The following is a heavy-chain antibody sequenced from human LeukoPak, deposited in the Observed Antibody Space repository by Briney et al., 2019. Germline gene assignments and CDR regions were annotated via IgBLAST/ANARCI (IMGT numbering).Heavy chain of an antibody. J-gene: IGHJ6*03. V-gene: IGHV3-33*06. Sequence: GRSLRLSCATSGFTFSRFGMQWVRQAPGKGLEWVAVIHNDGTFGQYVDSVKGRFTISKDNSQNILYLQMDNLRDDDTAVYYCAKEADPFRGYLDVWGKGTTVIVSS. D-gene: IGHD5-24*01. CDR1: GFTFSRFG. CDR3: AKEADPFRGYLDV. CDR2: IHNDGTFG.